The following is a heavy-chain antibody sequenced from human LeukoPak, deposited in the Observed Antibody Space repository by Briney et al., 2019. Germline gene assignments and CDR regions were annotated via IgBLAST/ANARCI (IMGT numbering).Heavy chain of an antibody. CDR1: GGSISGTNW. J-gene: IGHJ4*02. CDR2: ISLRGLT. Sequence: SETLSLTCDVSGGSISGTNWWSWVRQPPGQGLEWIGEISLRGLTNYNPSLRSRLTMSLDESMNQVSLNLTSVTAADTAVYYCSRESGPFSPFGFWGQGTLVSVHS. V-gene: IGHV4-4*02. CDR3: SRESGPFSPFGF. D-gene: IGHD1-26*01.